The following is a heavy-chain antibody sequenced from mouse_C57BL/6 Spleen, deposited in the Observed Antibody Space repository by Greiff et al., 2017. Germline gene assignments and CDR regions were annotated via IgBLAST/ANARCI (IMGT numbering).Heavy chain of an antibody. CDR3: ARSSYDYDLAY. D-gene: IGHD2-4*01. Sequence: EVQLQQSGPELVKPGASVKIPCKASGYTFTDYNMDWVKQSHGKSLEWIGDINPNNGGTIYNQKFKGKATLTVDKSSSTAYMELRSLTSEDTAVYYCARSSYDYDLAYWGQGTLVTVSA. CDR1: GYTFTDYN. J-gene: IGHJ3*01. CDR2: INPNNGGT. V-gene: IGHV1-18*01.